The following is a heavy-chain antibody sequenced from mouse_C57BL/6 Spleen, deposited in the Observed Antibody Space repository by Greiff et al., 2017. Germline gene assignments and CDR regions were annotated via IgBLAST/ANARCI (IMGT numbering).Heavy chain of an antibody. D-gene: IGHD1-1*01. V-gene: IGHV1-39*01. CDR1: GYSFTDYN. CDR3: ARNYYYGSSNYFDY. Sequence: EVKLMESGPELVKPGASVKISCKASGYSFTDYNMNWVKQSNGKSLEWIGVINPNYGTTSYNQKFKGKATLTVDQSSSTAYMQLNSLTSEDSAVYYCARNYYYGSSNYFDYWGQGTTLTVSS. J-gene: IGHJ2*01. CDR2: INPNYGTT.